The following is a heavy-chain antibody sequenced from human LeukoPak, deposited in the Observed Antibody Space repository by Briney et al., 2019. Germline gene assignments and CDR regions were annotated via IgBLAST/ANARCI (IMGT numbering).Heavy chain of an antibody. Sequence: SQTLSLTCAISGDSVSSNTAAWNWIRQSPSGGLEWLGRTYYRSKWYNDYAVSVKSRITINPDTSKNQFSLQLYSVTPEDTAVYYCARSISSGGFRLDYWGQGTLVTVSS. D-gene: IGHD3-3*02. V-gene: IGHV6-1*01. CDR3: ARSISSGGFRLDY. CDR2: TYYRSKWYN. J-gene: IGHJ4*02. CDR1: GDSVSSNTAA.